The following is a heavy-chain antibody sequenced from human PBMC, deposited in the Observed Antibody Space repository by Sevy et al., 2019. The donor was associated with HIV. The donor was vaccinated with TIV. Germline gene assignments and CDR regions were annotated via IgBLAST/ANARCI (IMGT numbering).Heavy chain of an antibody. CDR3: ARDLAIGAFAFDI. Sequence: GGSLRLSCADSGFTFSSYSMNWVRQAPGKGLEWVSSISSSSSYIYYADSVKGRFTISRDNAKNSLYLQMNSLRAEDTAVYYCARDLAIGAFAFDIWGQGTMVTVSS. V-gene: IGHV3-21*01. CDR1: GFTFSSYS. J-gene: IGHJ3*02. D-gene: IGHD2-21*01. CDR2: ISSSSSYI.